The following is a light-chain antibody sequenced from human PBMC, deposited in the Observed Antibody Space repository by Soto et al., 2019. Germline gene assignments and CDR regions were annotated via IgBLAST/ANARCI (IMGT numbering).Light chain of an antibody. J-gene: IGKJ1*01. CDR3: QQYGSSPRT. CDR1: QSVSNSY. CDR2: GAS. V-gene: IGKV3-20*01. Sequence: IVLTQSPGTLSLSPGERATLSCRASQSVSNSYLAWYQQKPGQAPRLLIYGASSRATGIPDRFSGSGSGTDFTLTITRLEPEDFVVYHCQQYGSSPRTFGQGTKVEIK.